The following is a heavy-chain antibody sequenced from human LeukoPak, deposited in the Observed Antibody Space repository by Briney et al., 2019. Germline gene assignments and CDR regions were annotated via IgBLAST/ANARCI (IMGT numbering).Heavy chain of an antibody. CDR3: AKDFNI. CDR2: IKQDGSEK. J-gene: IGHJ3*02. Sequence: GGSLRLSCEASGFTFSSYWMSWVRQAPGKGLEWVANIKQDGSEKYYVDSVKGRFTISRDNAKNSLYLQMNSLRAEDTAVYYCAKDFNIWGQGTMVTVSS. V-gene: IGHV3-7*03. CDR1: GFTFSSYW.